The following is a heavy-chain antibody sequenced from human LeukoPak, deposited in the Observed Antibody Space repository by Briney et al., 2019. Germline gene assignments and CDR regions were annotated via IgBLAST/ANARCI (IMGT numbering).Heavy chain of an antibody. CDR3: ARDQFYDFWSDHYRPSMDV. D-gene: IGHD3-3*01. Sequence: GGSLRLSCAASGFTFKNYRMNWVRQAPGKGLEWVSSISSSGSDTFYADSVEGRFTISRDNASNSLFLQMNSLRAEDTAIYYCARDQFYDFWSDHYRPSMDVWGKGTPVTVSS. J-gene: IGHJ6*03. V-gene: IGHV3-21*06. CDR1: GFTFKNYR. CDR2: ISSSGSDT.